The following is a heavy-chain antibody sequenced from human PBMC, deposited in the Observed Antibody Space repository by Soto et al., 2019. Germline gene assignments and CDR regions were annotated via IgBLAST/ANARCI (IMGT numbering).Heavy chain of an antibody. CDR2: INPNSGGT. V-gene: IGHV1-2*02. D-gene: IGHD2-21*02. Sequence: ASVKVSCKASGYTFTGYYMHWVRQAPGQGLEWMGWINPNSGGTNYSQKFQGRVTITRDTSASTAYMELSSLRSEDTAVYYCAGEVVTAIPTNWFDPWGQGTLVTVSS. CDR3: AGEVVTAIPTNWFDP. CDR1: GYTFTGYY. J-gene: IGHJ5*02.